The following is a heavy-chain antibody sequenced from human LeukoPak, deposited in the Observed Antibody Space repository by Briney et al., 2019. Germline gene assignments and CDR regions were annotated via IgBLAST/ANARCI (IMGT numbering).Heavy chain of an antibody. CDR3: ARHKRFGESLDAFDI. V-gene: IGHV4-59*08. J-gene: IGHJ3*02. CDR1: GGSISSYY. Sequence: PSETLSLTCTVSGGSISSYYWSWIRQPPGKGLEWIGYIYYSGSTNYNPSLKSRVTISVDTSKNQFSLKLSSVTAADTAVYYCARHKRFGESLDAFDIWGQGTMVTVSS. D-gene: IGHD3-10*01. CDR2: IYYSGST.